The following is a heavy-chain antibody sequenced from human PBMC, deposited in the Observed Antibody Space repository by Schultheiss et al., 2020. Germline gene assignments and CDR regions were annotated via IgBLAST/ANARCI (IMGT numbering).Heavy chain of an antibody. Sequence: SETLSLTCTVSGASISTYYWTWIRQPPGKGLEWIGYIYYSGSTNYNPSLKSRVTISVDTSKNQFSLKLSSVTAADTAVYYCASWSYYYDAFDIWGQGTMVTVSS. J-gene: IGHJ3*02. CDR2: IYYSGST. D-gene: IGHD3-22*01. V-gene: IGHV4-59*08. CDR3: ASWSYYYDAFDI. CDR1: GASISTYY.